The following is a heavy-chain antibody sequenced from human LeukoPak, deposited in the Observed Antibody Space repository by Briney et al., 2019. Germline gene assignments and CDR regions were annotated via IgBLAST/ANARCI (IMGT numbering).Heavy chain of an antibody. D-gene: IGHD1-26*01. Sequence: PGGSLRLSCAVSGITLSNYGMSWVRQAPGKGLEWVAGISDSGGNTKYADSVKGRFTISRDNSKNTLYLQMNSLRAEDTAVYYCARVSPKAVGATDDAFDIWGQGTMVTVSP. V-gene: IGHV3-23*01. CDR3: ARVSPKAVGATDDAFDI. CDR1: GITLSNYG. J-gene: IGHJ3*02. CDR2: ISDSGGNT.